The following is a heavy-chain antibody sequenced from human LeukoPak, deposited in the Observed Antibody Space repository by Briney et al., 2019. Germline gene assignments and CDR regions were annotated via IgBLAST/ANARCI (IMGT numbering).Heavy chain of an antibody. Sequence: PSETLSLTCTVSGGSISSYYWSWIRQPPGKGLEWIGYIYYSGSTNYNPSLKSRVTISVDTSKNQFSLKLSSVTAADTAVYYCARDTRKYCSGGSCYPYYYYYYYMDVWGKGTTVTVSS. CDR2: IYYSGST. CDR1: GGSISSYY. J-gene: IGHJ6*03. CDR3: ARDTRKYCSGGSCYPYYYYYYYMDV. V-gene: IGHV4-59*01. D-gene: IGHD2-15*01.